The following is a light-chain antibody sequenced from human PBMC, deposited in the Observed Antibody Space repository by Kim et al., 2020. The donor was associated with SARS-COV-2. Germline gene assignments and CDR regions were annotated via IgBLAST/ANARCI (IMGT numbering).Light chain of an antibody. J-gene: IGLJ2*01. Sequence: SVSPGQTARITCSGDVLAKKYARWFQQKPGQAPVLVIYQDSERPSGIPERFSGSSSGTTVTLTISGAQVEDEADYYCCSAADNNVVFGGGTKVTVL. V-gene: IGLV3-27*01. CDR1: VLAKKY. CDR2: QDS. CDR3: CSAADNNVV.